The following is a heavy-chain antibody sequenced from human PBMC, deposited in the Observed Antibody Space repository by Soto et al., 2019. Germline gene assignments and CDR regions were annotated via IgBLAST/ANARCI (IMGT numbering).Heavy chain of an antibody. D-gene: IGHD6-6*01. CDR1: GFTFSSYG. CDR2: IWYDGSNK. Sequence: QVQLVESGGGVVQPGRSLRLSCAASGFTFSSYGMHWVRQAPGKGLEWVAVIWYDGSNKYYADSVKGRFTISRDNSKNTLYLQMNSLGAEDTAGYYGARDRQLAGYYFDYWGQGTLVTVSS. J-gene: IGHJ4*02. V-gene: IGHV3-33*01. CDR3: ARDRQLAGYYFDY.